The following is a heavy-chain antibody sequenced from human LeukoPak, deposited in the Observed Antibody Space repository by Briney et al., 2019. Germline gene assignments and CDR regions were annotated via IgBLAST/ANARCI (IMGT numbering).Heavy chain of an antibody. J-gene: IGHJ4*02. CDR2: INPSGGST. CDR1: GYTFTSYY. V-gene: IGHV1-46*01. Sequence: ASVKLSCKASGYTFTSYYMHWVRQAPGQGLEWMGIINPSGGSTSYAQKFQGRVTMTRDTSTSTVYMELSSLRSEDTAVYYCARQERNSGSNWVVGYWGQGTLVTVSS. CDR3: ARQERNSGSNWVVGY. D-gene: IGHD1-26*01.